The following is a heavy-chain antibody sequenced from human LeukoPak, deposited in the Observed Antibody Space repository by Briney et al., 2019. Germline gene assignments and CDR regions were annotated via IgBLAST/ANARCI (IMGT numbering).Heavy chain of an antibody. V-gene: IGHV3-23*01. D-gene: IGHD2-15*01. J-gene: IGHJ1*01. CDR2: ISGSGSST. CDR3: AKELGYCSAGRCEYFQH. Sequence: SGGSLRLSCAASGFTFSNYAMNWVRQAPGKGLEWVSAISGSGSSTYYADSVKGRFIISRDNSKNTLYLQMNSLRAEDTAIYYCAKELGYCSAGRCEYFQHWGQGTLVTVSS. CDR1: GFTFSNYA.